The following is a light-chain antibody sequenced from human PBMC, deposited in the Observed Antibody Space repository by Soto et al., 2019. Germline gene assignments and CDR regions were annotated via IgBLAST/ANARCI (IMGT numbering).Light chain of an antibody. CDR2: SDN. Sequence: QSVLTQPPSASGAPGLRVTISCSGSNSNIGGNTVSWYQQVPGAAPKLLIHSDNQRHSGIPGRFSGSRSGASASLAITGLQSEDEGYYYCAAWDDTVSGPVLGGGTKLTVL. CDR1: NSNIGGNT. CDR3: AAWDDTVSGPV. J-gene: IGLJ2*01. V-gene: IGLV1-44*01.